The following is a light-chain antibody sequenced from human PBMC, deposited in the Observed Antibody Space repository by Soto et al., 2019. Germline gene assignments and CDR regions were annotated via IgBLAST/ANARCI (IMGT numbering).Light chain of an antibody. CDR3: QQYGSSSWT. J-gene: IGKJ1*01. Sequence: EIVLTQSPGILSLSPGERATVSCRASQSVSSSYLAWYQQKPGQAPRLLIYGTSSRATAIPDRFSGSGSGTDVTLTISRLEPEDFAVYYCQQYGSSSWTFGQGTKVEIK. V-gene: IGKV3-20*01. CDR2: GTS. CDR1: QSVSSSY.